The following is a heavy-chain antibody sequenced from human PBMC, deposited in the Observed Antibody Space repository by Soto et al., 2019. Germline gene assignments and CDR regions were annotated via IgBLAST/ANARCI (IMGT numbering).Heavy chain of an antibody. CDR1: GGSISSYY. V-gene: IGHV4-59*08. Sequence: QVQLQESGPGLVKPSETLSLTCTVSGGSISSYYWSWIRQPPGKGLEWIGYIYYSGSTNYNPSLKSRVTISVDTSKNQFSLKLSSVTAADTAVYYCARHGAWLGYYGMDVWGQGTTVTVSS. J-gene: IGHJ6*02. CDR2: IYYSGST. CDR3: ARHGAWLGYYGMDV. D-gene: IGHD6-19*01.